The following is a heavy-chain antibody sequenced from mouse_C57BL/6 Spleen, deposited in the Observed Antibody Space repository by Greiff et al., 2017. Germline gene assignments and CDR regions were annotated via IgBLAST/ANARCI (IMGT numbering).Heavy chain of an antibody. CDR1: GFNIKNTY. J-gene: IGHJ4*01. V-gene: IGHV14-3*01. D-gene: IGHD1-1*01. CDR3: ARKEDYYGSSSYYAMDY. Sequence: DVKLQESVAELVRPGASVKLSCTASGFNIKNTYMHWVKQRPEQGLEWIGRIDPANGNTKYAPKFQGKATITADTSSNTAYLQLSSLTSEDTAIYYCARKEDYYGSSSYYAMDYWGQGTSVTVSS. CDR2: IDPANGNT.